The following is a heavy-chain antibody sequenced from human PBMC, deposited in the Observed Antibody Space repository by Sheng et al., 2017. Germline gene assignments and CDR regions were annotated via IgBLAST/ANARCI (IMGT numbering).Heavy chain of an antibody. CDR1: GGSISSGSYY. D-gene: IGHD2-8*01. CDR2: IYTSGST. Sequence: QVQLQESGPGLVKPSQTLSLTCTVSGGSISSGSYYWSWIRQPAGKGLEWIGRIYTSGSTNYNPSLKSRVTISVDTSKNQFSLKLSSVTAADTAVYYCARDQYGGFDPWGQGTLVTVSS. CDR3: ARDQYGGFDP. J-gene: IGHJ5*02. V-gene: IGHV4-61*02.